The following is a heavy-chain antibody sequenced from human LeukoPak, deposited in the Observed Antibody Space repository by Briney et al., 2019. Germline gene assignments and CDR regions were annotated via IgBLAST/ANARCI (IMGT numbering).Heavy chain of an antibody. CDR1: GFTVSSNY. CDR2: IYSCGST. Sequence: GGSLRLSCAASGFTVSSNYMSWVRQAPGKGLEWVSVIYSCGSTYYADSVKGRFTISRDNSKNTLYLQMNSLRPEDTAVYYCAKDLYQQWLPYRFDYWGQGTLVTVSS. V-gene: IGHV3-66*03. D-gene: IGHD6-19*01. CDR3: AKDLYQQWLPYRFDY. J-gene: IGHJ4*02.